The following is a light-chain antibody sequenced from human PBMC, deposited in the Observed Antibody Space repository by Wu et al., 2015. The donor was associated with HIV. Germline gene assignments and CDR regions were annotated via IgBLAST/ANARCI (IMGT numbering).Light chain of an antibody. CDR1: QSISSW. CDR3: QQYNSYSQT. Sequence: DTQMTQSPSTLSASVGDRVTITCRASQSISSWLAWYQQKPGKAPKLLIYKASSLESGVPSRFSGSGSGTEFTLTISSLQPDDFATYYCQQYNSYSQTFGQGTKVEIK. CDR2: KAS. V-gene: IGKV1-5*03. J-gene: IGKJ1*01.